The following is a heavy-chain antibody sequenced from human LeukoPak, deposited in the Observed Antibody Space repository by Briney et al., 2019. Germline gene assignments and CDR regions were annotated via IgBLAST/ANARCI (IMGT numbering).Heavy chain of an antibody. CDR2: IHPTDSQT. V-gene: IGHV5-51*01. Sequence: HGESLKISCYDSGYNFANFWIGWVRQMPGKGLEWMGIIHPTDSQTLYSPSFQGQVTISVDRSINTAYLQWSSLKASDTAMYYCARRAYFGSGSSDYWGQGTLVTVSS. CDR1: GYNFANFW. CDR3: ARRAYFGSGSSDY. J-gene: IGHJ4*02. D-gene: IGHD3-10*01.